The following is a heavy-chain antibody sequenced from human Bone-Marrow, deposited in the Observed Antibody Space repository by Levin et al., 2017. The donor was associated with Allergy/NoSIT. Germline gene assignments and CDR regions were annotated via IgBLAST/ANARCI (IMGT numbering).Heavy chain of an antibody. CDR2: ITTTSSYI. CDR3: ARDYGPTIAAAGTDY. CDR1: GFTFSNYD. D-gene: IGHD6-13*01. J-gene: IGHJ4*02. Sequence: SSETLSLTCAASGFTFSNYDMNWVRQAPGKGLEWVSSITTTSSYIYYADSVKGRFTISRDNAKNSLYLQMNSLRAEDTAVYYCARDYGPTIAAAGTDYWGQGTLVTVSS. V-gene: IGHV3-21*01.